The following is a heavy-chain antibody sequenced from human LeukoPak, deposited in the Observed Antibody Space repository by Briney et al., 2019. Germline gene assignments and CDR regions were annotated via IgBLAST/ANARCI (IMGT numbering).Heavy chain of an antibody. Sequence: SETLSLTCTVSGGSISSYYWSWIRQPPGKGLEWIGYIYYSGSTNYNPSLKRRVTISVDTSKNQFSLKLSSVTAADTAVYYCARDQGSSWYGGWFDPWGQGTLVTVSS. CDR3: ARDQGSSWYGGWFDP. CDR1: GGSISSYY. V-gene: IGHV4-59*01. J-gene: IGHJ5*02. D-gene: IGHD6-13*01. CDR2: IYYSGST.